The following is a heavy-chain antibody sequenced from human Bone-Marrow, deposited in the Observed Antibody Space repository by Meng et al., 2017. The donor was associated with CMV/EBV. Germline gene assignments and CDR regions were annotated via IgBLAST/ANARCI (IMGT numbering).Heavy chain of an antibody. J-gene: IGHJ4*02. CDR3: ARAHCSSTSCLIDY. D-gene: IGHD2-2*01. V-gene: IGHV1-2*02. CDR1: GYTFTGYY. Sequence: VQLVQSGAEGKKPGASVKVSCKASGYTFTGYYMHWVRQAPGQGLEWMGWINPNSGGTNYAQKFQGRVTMTRDTSISTAYMKLSRLRSDDTAVYYCARAHCSSTSCLIDYWGQGTLVTVSS. CDR2: INPNSGGT.